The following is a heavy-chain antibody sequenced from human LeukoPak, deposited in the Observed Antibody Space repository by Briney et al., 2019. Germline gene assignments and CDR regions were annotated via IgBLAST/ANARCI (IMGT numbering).Heavy chain of an antibody. CDR3: AKVVITRYFDL. J-gene: IGHJ2*01. V-gene: IGHV3-23*01. Sequence: GGTLRLSCAASGFTFSNHGMNWVRQAPGKGLEWLSGVSPPGGGTYYADSVKGRFTISRDDSKNTLSLQMNSLRAEDTAVYYCAKVVITRYFDLWGRGTLVTVSS. CDR2: VSPPGGGT. CDR1: GFTFSNHG. D-gene: IGHD3-22*01.